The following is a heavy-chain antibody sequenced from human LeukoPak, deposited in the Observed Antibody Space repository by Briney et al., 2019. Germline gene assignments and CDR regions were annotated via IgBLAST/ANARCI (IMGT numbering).Heavy chain of an antibody. CDR1: GFTFSSYC. D-gene: IGHD1-26*01. CDR2: INHSRSNI. Sequence: GGSLTLSCAASGFTFSSYCMSWVRQPPGKGLEWVAYINHSRSNIYYADSVKGRFTIYRDNDKSSLYLQMNSVRAEDRGVYFCARVGIVDYFDVWGKGTMVTVSS. V-gene: IGHV3-21*01. J-gene: IGHJ4*02. CDR3: ARVGIVDYFDV.